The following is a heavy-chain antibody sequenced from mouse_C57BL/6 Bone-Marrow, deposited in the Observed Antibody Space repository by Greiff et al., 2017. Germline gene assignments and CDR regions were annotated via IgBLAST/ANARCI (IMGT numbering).Heavy chain of an antibody. Sequence: QVQLQQPWAELVKPGASVKLSFKASGYTFTSYWLHLLKQRPGRGLEWIGRIDPNSGGTKYNEKFKSKATLPVDKPSSTAYMQLSSLTSEDSAVYYCAHGNYFYWYFAVWGTGTTVTVSS. CDR1: GYTFTSYW. V-gene: IGHV1-72*01. D-gene: IGHD2-1*01. CDR2: IDPNSGGT. CDR3: AHGNYFYWYFAV. J-gene: IGHJ1*03.